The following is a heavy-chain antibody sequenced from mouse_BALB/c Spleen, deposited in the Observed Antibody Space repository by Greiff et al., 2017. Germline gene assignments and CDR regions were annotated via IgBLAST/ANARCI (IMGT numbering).Heavy chain of an antibody. V-gene: IGHV10-1*02. D-gene: IGHD2-1*01. J-gene: IGHJ3*01. Sequence: VKDRFTISRDDSQSMLYLQMNNLKTEDTAMYYCVNGNYGFAYWGQGTLVTVSA. CDR3: VNGNYGFAY.